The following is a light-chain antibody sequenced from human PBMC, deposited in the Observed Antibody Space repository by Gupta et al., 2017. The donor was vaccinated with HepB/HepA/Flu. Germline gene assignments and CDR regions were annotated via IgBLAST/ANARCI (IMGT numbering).Light chain of an antibody. V-gene: IGKV1-5*03. CDR1: QNINRY. Sequence: EIQMTQSPSTLSAYVGDRVTISCRASQNINRYLAWYQQKPGKAPKLLIHLTSDLESGVPSRFSGSASETEFTLTISSLQPDDFASYYCQQYKIYATFGQGTRVEVK. CDR3: QQYKIYAT. J-gene: IGKJ1*01. CDR2: LTS.